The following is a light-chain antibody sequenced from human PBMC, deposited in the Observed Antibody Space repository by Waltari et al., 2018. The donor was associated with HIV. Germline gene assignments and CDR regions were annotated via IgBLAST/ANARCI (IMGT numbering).Light chain of an antibody. CDR2: AAS. Sequence: DIQMTQSPPSLSASTTDSVTLSCRDSQAIEFHVTWYQFRPGEAPRLLIAAASNLQTGVPLRFTGGGFGRQFSLTSDEPQGDDFAQYFCLQTYSLPFTFGQGTRVEVK. CDR1: QAIEFH. CDR3: LQTYSLPFT. V-gene: IGKV1-17*02. J-gene: IGKJ2*01.